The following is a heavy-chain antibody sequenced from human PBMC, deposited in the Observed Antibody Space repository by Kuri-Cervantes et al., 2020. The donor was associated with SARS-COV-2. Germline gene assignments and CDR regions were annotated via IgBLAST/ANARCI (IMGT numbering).Heavy chain of an antibody. J-gene: IGHJ4*02. D-gene: IGHD6-6*01. Sequence: ASLKVSCKVSGYTLTELSMHWVRQAPGKGLEWMGGFDPEDGETIYAQKFQGRVTITTDESTSTAYMELSSLRSEDTAVYYCARVKDSSSSYFDYWGQGTLVTVSS. CDR3: ARVKDSSSSYFDY. V-gene: IGHV1-24*01. CDR2: FDPEDGET. CDR1: GYTLTELS.